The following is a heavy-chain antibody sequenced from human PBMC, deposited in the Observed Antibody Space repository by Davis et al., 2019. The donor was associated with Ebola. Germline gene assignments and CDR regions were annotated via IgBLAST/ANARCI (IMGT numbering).Heavy chain of an antibody. J-gene: IGHJ4*02. CDR2: ISSYSDYI. V-gene: IGHV3-21*01. D-gene: IGHD3-10*01. CDR1: GFPFTTYT. CDR3: ARDWFGETD. Sequence: GESLKISCAASGFPFTTYTLNWVRQAPGKGLECVSSISSYSDYIYYADCAKGRFTISRENAKNSLYLQMNSLRDEDTAVYYCARDWFGETDWGQGTLVTVSS.